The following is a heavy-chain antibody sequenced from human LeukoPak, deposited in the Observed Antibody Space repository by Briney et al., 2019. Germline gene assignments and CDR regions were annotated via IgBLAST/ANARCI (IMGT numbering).Heavy chain of an antibody. CDR2: IIPIFGTA. Sequence: AASVKVSCKASGGTFSSYAIGWVRQAPGQGLEWMGGIIPIFGTANYAQKFQGRVTMTRDTSISTAYMELSRLRSDDTAVYYCARVQYSSGWYGEIQPNWFDPWGQGTLVTVSS. CDR1: GGTFSSYA. D-gene: IGHD6-19*01. V-gene: IGHV1-69*05. CDR3: ARVQYSSGWYGEIQPNWFDP. J-gene: IGHJ5*02.